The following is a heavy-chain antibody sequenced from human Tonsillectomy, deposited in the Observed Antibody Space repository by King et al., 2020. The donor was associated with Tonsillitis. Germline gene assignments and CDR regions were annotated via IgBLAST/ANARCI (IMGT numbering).Heavy chain of an antibody. V-gene: IGHV3-33*05. Sequence: VQLVESGGGVVQPGRSLRLSCAASGFTFSNYAIHWVRQAPGKGLEWVTIIAYDGSKKYYADSVKGRFTISRDNSKNTVYLQMNSLSAEDTAVYYCMRGCFVGWFGDQTPDFDLWGQGTLVTVSS. D-gene: IGHD2-21*02. CDR1: GFTFSNYA. CDR3: MRGCFVGWFGDQTPDFDL. CDR2: IAYDGSKK. J-gene: IGHJ4*02.